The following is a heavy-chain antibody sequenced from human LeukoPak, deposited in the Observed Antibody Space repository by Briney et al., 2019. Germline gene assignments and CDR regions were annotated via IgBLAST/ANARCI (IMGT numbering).Heavy chain of an antibody. J-gene: IGHJ6*03. CDR2: ISGYSGST. CDR3: AREGIYDSSGYRPGPYYYYYYMDL. V-gene: IGHV1-18*01. Sequence: ASLKVSCTASGYTFTGYGMSWVRQAPGQGLEWMAWISGYSGSTNYAQKLQGRVTMTTDTSTSTAYMELRSLRSDDTAVYYCAREGIYDSSGYRPGPYYYYYYMDLWGKGTTVTVSS. D-gene: IGHD3-22*01. CDR1: GYTFTGYG.